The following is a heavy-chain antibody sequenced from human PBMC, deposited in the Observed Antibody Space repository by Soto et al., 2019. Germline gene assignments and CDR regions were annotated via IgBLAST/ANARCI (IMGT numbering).Heavy chain of an antibody. J-gene: IGHJ4*02. CDR2: ISWNSGSI. V-gene: IGHV3-9*01. Sequence: PGGSLRLSCAASGFTFDDYAMHWVRQAPGKGLEWVSGISWNSGSIGYADSVKGRFTISRDNAKNSLYLQMNSLRAEDTALYYCAKDKGEYSSGYDEYYFDYWGQGTLVTVSS. CDR3: AKDKGEYSSGYDEYYFDY. CDR1: GFTFDDYA. D-gene: IGHD5-12*01.